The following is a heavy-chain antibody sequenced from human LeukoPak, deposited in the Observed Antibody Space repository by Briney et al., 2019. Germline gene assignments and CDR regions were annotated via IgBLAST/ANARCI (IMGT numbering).Heavy chain of an antibody. CDR3: AREDSPVPAAKSLSGGMDV. J-gene: IGHJ6*02. Sequence: PGGSLRLSCAASGFPFNVQTMSWVRQAPGKGLVWVSRINSDGSSTSYADSVKGRFTISRDNAKNTLYLQMNSLRAEDTAVYYCAREDSPVPAAKSLSGGMDVWGQGTTVTVSS. D-gene: IGHD2-2*01. V-gene: IGHV3-74*01. CDR2: INSDGSST. CDR1: GFPFNVQT.